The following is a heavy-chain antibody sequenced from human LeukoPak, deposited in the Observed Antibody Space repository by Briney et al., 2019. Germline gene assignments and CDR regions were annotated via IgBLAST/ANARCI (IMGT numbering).Heavy chain of an antibody. Sequence: PSETLSLTCTVSGGSISSGGYYWSWIRQHPGKGLEWIGYIYYSGSTYYNPSLKSRVTISVDTSKNQFSLKLSSVTAADTAVYYCARCSAGITMIVVPTNWFDPWGQGTLVTVSS. CDR3: ARCSAGITMIVVPTNWFDP. CDR1: GGSISSGGYY. CDR2: IYYSGST. V-gene: IGHV4-31*03. J-gene: IGHJ5*02. D-gene: IGHD3-22*01.